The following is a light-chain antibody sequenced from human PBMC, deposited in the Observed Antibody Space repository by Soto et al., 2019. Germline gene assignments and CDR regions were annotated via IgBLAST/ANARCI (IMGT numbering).Light chain of an antibody. J-gene: IGKJ4*01. CDR2: GAS. V-gene: IGKV3-20*01. Sequence: EIVLTQSPGTLSLSPGERATLSCRASQIVISTYLAWYQQKPGQAPRLLIYGASSRATGVPDRFSGSGSGTDFTLTISRLEPEDFAVYFCQQYGSSPLTCGGGTKVEIK. CDR3: QQYGSSPLT. CDR1: QIVISTY.